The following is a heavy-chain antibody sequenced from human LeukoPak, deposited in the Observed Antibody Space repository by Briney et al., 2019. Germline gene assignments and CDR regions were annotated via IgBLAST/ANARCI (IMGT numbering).Heavy chain of an antibody. V-gene: IGHV4-30-2*01. CDR2: IFHSGST. D-gene: IGHD3-16*02. CDR3: ATQSMITFGGVISTRGGAFDI. J-gene: IGHJ3*02. Sequence: SETLSLTCAVSGGSISSGGYSWSWIRQPPGKGLEWIGYIFHSGSTYYNPSLKSRVTISVDRSKNQFSLKLSSVTAADTAVYYCATQSMITFGGVISTRGGAFDIWGQGTMVTVSS. CDR1: GGSISSGGYS.